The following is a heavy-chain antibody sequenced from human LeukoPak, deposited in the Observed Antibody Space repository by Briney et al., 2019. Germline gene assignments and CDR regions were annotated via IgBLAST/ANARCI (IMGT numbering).Heavy chain of an antibody. D-gene: IGHD3-10*01. CDR1: GFTFSSYG. Sequence: GGSLRLSCAASGFTFSSYGMHWVRQAPGKGLEWVAVIWYDGSNKYYADSVKGRFTISRDNSKNTLYLQMNSLRAEDTAVYYCARGSYYYGSGSSPFDYWGQGTLVTVSS. CDR3: ARGSYYYGSGSSPFDY. J-gene: IGHJ4*02. CDR2: IWYDGSNK. V-gene: IGHV3-33*01.